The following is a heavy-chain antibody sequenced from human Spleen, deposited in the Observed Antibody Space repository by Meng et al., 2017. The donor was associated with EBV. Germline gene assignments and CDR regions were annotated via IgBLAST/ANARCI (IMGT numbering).Heavy chain of an antibody. V-gene: IGHV4-39*01. CDR2: VHYTGST. J-gene: IGHJ5*02. D-gene: IGHD6-19*01. CDR1: GDSISSFYY. Sequence: LQRREAGPGQVKPSETLSLTCPVSGDSISSFYYWGWIRQPPGRGLEWIGSVHYTGSTYYSPSLKSRVTVSVDTSKNQFSLRLTSVTAADTAVYYCARPFPSWQSPRLDPFGAWGQGTLVTVSS. CDR3: ARPFPSWQSPRLDPFGA.